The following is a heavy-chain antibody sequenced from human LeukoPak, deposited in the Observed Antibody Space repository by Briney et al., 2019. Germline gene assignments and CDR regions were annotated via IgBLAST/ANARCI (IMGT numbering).Heavy chain of an antibody. D-gene: IGHD6-13*01. CDR1: GGSISSGSYY. V-gene: IGHV4-61*02. J-gene: IGHJ5*02. CDR3: AREVIAPNWFDP. CDR2: IYTSGST. Sequence: SETLSLTCTVSGGSISSGSYYWSWIRQPAGKGLEWIGRIYTSGSTNYNPSLKSRVTISVDTSKNQFSLELSSVTAADTAVYYCAREVIAPNWFDPWGQGTLVTVSS.